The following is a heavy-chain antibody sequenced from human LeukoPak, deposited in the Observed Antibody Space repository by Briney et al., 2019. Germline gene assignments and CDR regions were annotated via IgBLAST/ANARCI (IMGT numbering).Heavy chain of an antibody. V-gene: IGHV4-59*01. J-gene: IGHJ5*02. CDR3: ARVSMTYGRYNWFDP. D-gene: IGHD4-17*01. CDR1: GGSIRSYY. CDR2: IYYSGST. Sequence: SETLPLTCTVSGGSIRSYYWSWIRQPPGKGLEWIGYIYYSGSTNYNPSPKSRVTISVDTSKNQFSLKLSSVTAADTAVYYCARVSMTYGRYNWFDPWGQGTLVTVSS.